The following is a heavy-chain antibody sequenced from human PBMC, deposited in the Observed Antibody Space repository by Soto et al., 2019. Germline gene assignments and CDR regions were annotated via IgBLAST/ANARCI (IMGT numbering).Heavy chain of an antibody. J-gene: IGHJ4*02. Sequence: QVQLQESGPGLVKPSQTLSLTCTVSGGSISIGDHYWSWIRHRPGKGLEWIGYIYYSGNTYYNPSLKSRIIMSVDTSKSQFSLRVSSVTAADTAIYYCAGFSSGEYGGNYGFVYWGQGTLVTVSS. V-gene: IGHV4-31*03. CDR2: IYYSGNT. D-gene: IGHD4-17*01. CDR3: AGFSSGEYGGNYGFVY. CDR1: GGSISIGDHY.